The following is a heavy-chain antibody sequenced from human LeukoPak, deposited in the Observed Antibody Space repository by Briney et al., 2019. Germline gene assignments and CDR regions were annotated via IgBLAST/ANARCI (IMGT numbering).Heavy chain of an antibody. CDR3: TRGSRENYPATDY. J-gene: IGHJ4*02. CDR1: GGSFSGFY. Sequence: PSETLSLTCAVFGGSFSGFYWSWIRQSPGKGLEWIGEINHSGSPDYNPSLKSRVTTSVDTSKNQFSLKLTSVTAADTAVYYCTRGSRENYPATDYWGQGTLVTASS. V-gene: IGHV4-34*01. CDR2: INHSGSP. D-gene: IGHD1-7*01.